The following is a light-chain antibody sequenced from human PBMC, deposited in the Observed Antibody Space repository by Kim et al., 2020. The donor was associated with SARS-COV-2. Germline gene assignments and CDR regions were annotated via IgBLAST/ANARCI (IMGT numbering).Light chain of an antibody. CDR3: QVWDSSTEV. J-gene: IGLJ3*02. Sequence: GALGQTAKITWGGNNIGSKKVHWDQQKPGQAPVLVIYRDSNRPSEIPERFSGSNSGNTATLTISRAQAGDEADYYCQVWDSSTEVFGGGTQLTVL. V-gene: IGLV3-9*01. CDR1: NIGSKK. CDR2: RDS.